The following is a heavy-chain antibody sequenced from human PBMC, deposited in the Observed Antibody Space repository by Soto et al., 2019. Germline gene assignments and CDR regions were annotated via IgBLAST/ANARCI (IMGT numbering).Heavy chain of an antibody. Sequence: SETLSLTCTVSGGSISSSSYYWGWIRQPPGKGLEWIGSIYYSGSTYYNPSLKSRVTISVDTSKNQFSLKLSSVTAADTAVYYCARHVRYGDYNWFDPLGQGNLVTVSS. CDR1: GGSISSSSYY. J-gene: IGHJ5*02. V-gene: IGHV4-39*01. CDR3: ARHVRYGDYNWFDP. D-gene: IGHD3-16*01. CDR2: IYYSGST.